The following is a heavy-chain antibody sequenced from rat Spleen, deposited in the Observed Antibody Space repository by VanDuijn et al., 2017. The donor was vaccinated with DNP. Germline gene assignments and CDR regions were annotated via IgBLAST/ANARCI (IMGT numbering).Heavy chain of an antibody. V-gene: IGHV5-25*01. CDR2: ITTTGVNT. Sequence: EVQLVESGGGLVQPGRSMILSCAASGFTFSNSDMAWVRQAPTKGLEWVATITTTGVNTYYRDSVKGRFTISRDNAENTLYLQMDSLRSEDTATYYCARPYGYNNGGFAYWGQGTLVTVSS. CDR1: GFTFSNSD. J-gene: IGHJ3*01. D-gene: IGHD1-10*01. CDR3: ARPYGYNNGGFAY.